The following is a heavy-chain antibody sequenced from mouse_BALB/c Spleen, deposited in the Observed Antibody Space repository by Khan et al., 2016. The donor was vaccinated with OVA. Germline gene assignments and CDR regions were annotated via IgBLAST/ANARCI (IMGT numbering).Heavy chain of an antibody. V-gene: IGHV5-6*01. Sequence: EVELVESGGDFVRPGGSLKLSCAASGFTFSTYGMSWVRQTPDKRLEWVATINTGGAYTYYTDSVKGRFTISRDNATNTLYLQMSSLKSEDKTICYCAMLTYFYKSEGFAYWGQGTLVTVSA. CDR1: GFTFSTYG. D-gene: IGHD1-1*01. J-gene: IGHJ3*01. CDR3: AMLTYFYKSEGFAY. CDR2: INTGGAYT.